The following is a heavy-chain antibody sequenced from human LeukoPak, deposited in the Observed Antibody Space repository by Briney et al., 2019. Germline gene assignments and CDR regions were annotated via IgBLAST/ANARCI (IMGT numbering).Heavy chain of an antibody. D-gene: IGHD3-22*01. CDR1: GDSISNYY. CDR2: IYYSGST. V-gene: IGHV4-59*01. Sequence: PSETLSLTCAVSGDSISNYYWSWIRQPPGKGLEWIGYIYYSGSTNYNPSLKSRVTISVDTSKNQFSLKLSSVTAADTAVYYCARGYDSSGYYYRYDYWGQGTLVTVSS. J-gene: IGHJ4*02. CDR3: ARGYDSSGYYYRYDY.